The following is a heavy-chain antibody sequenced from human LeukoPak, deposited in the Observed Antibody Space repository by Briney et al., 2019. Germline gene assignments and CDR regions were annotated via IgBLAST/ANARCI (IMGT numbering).Heavy chain of an antibody. V-gene: IGHV5-51*01. J-gene: IGHJ6*02. Sequence: GESLKISCKGSGYSFTSYRIGWVRQMPGKSLEWMGIIYPGDSDTRYSPSFQGQVTISADKSISTAYLQWSSLKASDTAMYYCARGGWQDYYGMDVWGQGTTVTVSS. CDR3: ARGGWQDYYGMDV. CDR1: GYSFTSYR. CDR2: IYPGDSDT. D-gene: IGHD1-26*01.